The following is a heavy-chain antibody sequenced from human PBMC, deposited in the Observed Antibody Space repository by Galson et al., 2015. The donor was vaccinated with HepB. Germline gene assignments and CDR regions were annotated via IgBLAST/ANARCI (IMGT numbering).Heavy chain of an antibody. CDR3: ARGTTH. CDR1: GDSFSSPY. J-gene: IGHJ4*02. D-gene: IGHD1-1*01. V-gene: IGHV4-4*08. CDR2: IYNSGIT. Sequence: ETLSLTCTVSGDSFSSPYWSWIRQPPGKGLEWIGCIYNSGITNYNPSLKSRVAMSLDMFKTQFSLKLSSVTAADTAVYYCARGTTHWGQGTLVTVSS.